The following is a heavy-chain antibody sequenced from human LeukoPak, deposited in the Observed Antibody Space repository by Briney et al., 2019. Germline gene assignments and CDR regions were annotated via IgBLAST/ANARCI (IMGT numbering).Heavy chain of an antibody. J-gene: IGHJ4*02. V-gene: IGHV3-21*01. Sequence: GGSLRLSCAASGFTFSSYSMNWVRQAPGKGLEWVSSISSSSSYIYYADSVKGRFTISRDNAKNSLYLRMNSLRAEDTAVYYCARQDTAMDYFDYWGQGTLVTVSS. D-gene: IGHD5-18*01. CDR1: GFTFSSYS. CDR3: ARQDTAMDYFDY. CDR2: ISSSSSYI.